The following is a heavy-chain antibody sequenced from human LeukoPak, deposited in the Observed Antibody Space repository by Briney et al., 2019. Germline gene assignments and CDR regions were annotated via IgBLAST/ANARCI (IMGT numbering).Heavy chain of an antibody. CDR3: AREGIAGLISTNYYFDY. J-gene: IGHJ4*02. V-gene: IGHV3-21*01. CDR2: ISSSSSYI. CDR1: GFTFSSYS. Sequence: GGSLRLSCAASGFTFSSYSMNWVRQAPGKGPEWVSSISSSSSYIYYADSVKGRFTISRDNAKNSLYLQMNSLRAEDTAVYYCAREGIAGLISTNYYFDYWGQGTLVTVSS. D-gene: IGHD1-14*01.